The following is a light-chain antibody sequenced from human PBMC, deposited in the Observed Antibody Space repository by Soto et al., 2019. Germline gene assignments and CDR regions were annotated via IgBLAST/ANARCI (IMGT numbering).Light chain of an antibody. J-gene: IGLJ1*01. V-gene: IGLV2-14*01. CDR1: SSDIGVYNY. CDR2: EVS. Sequence: QSALTQPASVSGSPGQSITISCAGTSSDIGVYNYVSWYQQHPGKAPKLMIYEVSNRPSGVSNRFSGSKSGNTASLTISGLQADDEADYYCGSYTSTSTLGVFGTGTKLTVL. CDR3: GSYTSTSTLGV.